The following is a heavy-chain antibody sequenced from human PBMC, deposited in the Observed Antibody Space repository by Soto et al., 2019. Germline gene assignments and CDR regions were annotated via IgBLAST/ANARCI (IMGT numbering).Heavy chain of an antibody. V-gene: IGHV1-69*13. CDR1: GGTFSSYA. D-gene: IGHD3-10*01. J-gene: IGHJ6*02. Sequence: SVKVSCKASGGTFSSYAISWVRQAPGQGLEWMGGIIPIFGTANYAQKFQGRVTITADESTSTAYMELSSLRSEDTAVYYCARWLGGGLLHYYYYYGMDVWGQGTTVTVSS. CDR2: IIPIFGTA. CDR3: ARWLGGGLLHYYYYYGMDV.